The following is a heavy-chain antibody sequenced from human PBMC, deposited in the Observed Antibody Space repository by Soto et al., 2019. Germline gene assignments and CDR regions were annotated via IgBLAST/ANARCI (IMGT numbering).Heavy chain of an antibody. CDR1: GGSISSGGYY. J-gene: IGHJ4*02. CDR2: IYYSGST. V-gene: IGHV4-31*03. D-gene: IGHD1-26*01. CDR3: ARETRGVGATTLDY. Sequence: QVQLQESGPGLVKPSQTLSLTCTVSGGSISSGGYYWSWIRQHPGKGLEWIGYIYYSGSTYYNPPLKSRVTISVDTSKNQFSLKLSSVTAADTAVYYCARETRGVGATTLDYWGQGTLVTVSS.